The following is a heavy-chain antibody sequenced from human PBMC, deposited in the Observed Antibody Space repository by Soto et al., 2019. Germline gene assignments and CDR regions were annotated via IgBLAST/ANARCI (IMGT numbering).Heavy chain of an antibody. CDR3: ARLNTSGVIDY. J-gene: IGHJ4*02. D-gene: IGHD3-10*01. Sequence: SETLSLTCTVSGGSISSYYWSWIRQPPGKGLEWIGYIYYSGSTNYNPSLKSRVTISVDTSKNQFSLKLSSVTAADTAVYYCARLNTSGVIDYWSQGTLVTVSS. V-gene: IGHV4-59*08. CDR2: IYYSGST. CDR1: GGSISSYY.